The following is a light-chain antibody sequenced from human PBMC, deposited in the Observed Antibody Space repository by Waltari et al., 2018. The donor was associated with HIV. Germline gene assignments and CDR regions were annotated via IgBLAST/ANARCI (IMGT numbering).Light chain of an antibody. CDR2: SNN. CDR3: AAWDDSLKGGA. CDR1: TSNLGGNT. J-gene: IGLJ1*01. V-gene: IGLV1-44*01. Sequence: QSVLAHPPSASGTPGQRVTISCSGRTSNLGGNTVTCYQQLPGTAPKLLTYSNNERPSGVPDRLSGSTSGTSASLVISGLQSEDEADYYCAAWDDSLKGGAFGTGTKVTVL.